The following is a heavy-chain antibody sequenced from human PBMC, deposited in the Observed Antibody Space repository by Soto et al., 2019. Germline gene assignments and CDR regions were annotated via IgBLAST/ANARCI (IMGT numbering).Heavy chain of an antibody. D-gene: IGHD3-22*01. CDR1: GYTVTISA. Sequence: AKVSCKSSGYTVTISAMAVALQAPGQRPEWMGWISADNGDTRLSQNVQGRLTLTTDTSTNTAYMDLRSLSSDDTAVYYCARDRSYYYETSGYAFDYWGQGTQVTVSS. CDR3: ARDRSYYYETSGYAFDY. V-gene: IGHV1-18*01. J-gene: IGHJ4*02. CDR2: ISADNGDT.